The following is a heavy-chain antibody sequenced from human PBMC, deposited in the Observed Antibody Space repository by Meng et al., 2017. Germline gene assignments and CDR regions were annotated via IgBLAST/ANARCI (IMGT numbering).Heavy chain of an antibody. J-gene: IGHJ4*02. Sequence: GQLREAGPGLVKPSGTLSLTCVVSGGSISSVDWWSWVRQPPGKGLEWIGEIYHGGNTNYNPSLKSRVTISIDKSKNQFSLKLSSVTAADTAVYYCASWIYSCGWQWGQGTLAPSPQ. V-gene: IGHV4/OR15-8*02. CDR2: IYHGGNT. CDR3: ASWIYSCGWQ. CDR1: GGSISSVDW. D-gene: IGHD6-19*01.